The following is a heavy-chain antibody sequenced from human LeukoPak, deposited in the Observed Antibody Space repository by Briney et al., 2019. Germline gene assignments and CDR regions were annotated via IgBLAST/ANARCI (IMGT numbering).Heavy chain of an antibody. J-gene: IGHJ3*02. CDR2: IYSDGTT. CDR3: ARDSPYSDYLIGGAFNI. V-gene: IGHV3-53*01. D-gene: IGHD4-11*01. Sequence: PSETLSLTCTVSGGSISSGGYYWSWVRQAPGKGLEWVSVIYSDGTTYYADSVKGRFTISRDNSKNTLYLQMNSLGAEDTAVYYCARDSPYSDYLIGGAFNIWGQGTMVTVSS. CDR1: GGSISSGGYY.